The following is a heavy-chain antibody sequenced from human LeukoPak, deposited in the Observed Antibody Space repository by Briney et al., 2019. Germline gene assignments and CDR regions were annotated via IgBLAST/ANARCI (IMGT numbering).Heavy chain of an antibody. CDR3: ARDGEGPDPFDV. V-gene: IGHV1-46*01. Sequence: ASVKVSCKASGYTFTSYFIHWVRQAPGQGLEWMGIINPSGGSKSYAQKFQGRLTMTRDTSTSTVYMELSSLRSDDTAVYYCARDGEGPDPFDVWGQGKMVTVSS. J-gene: IGHJ3*01. CDR1: GYTFTSYF. CDR2: INPSGGSK. D-gene: IGHD3-10*01.